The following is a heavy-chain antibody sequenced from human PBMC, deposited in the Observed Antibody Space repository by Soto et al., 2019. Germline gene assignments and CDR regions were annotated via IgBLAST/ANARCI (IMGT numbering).Heavy chain of an antibody. Sequence: PGESLNISCKGSGYSFTIYWIGWVRQMPGKGLEWMGIIYPGDSDTRYSPSFQGQVTISADKSISTAYLQWSSLKASDTAMYYCARRGIVVSHSYYYYGMDVWGQGTTVTVSS. CDR2: IYPGDSDT. J-gene: IGHJ6*02. D-gene: IGHD1-26*01. CDR3: ARRGIVVSHSYYYYGMDV. CDR1: GYSFTIYW. V-gene: IGHV5-51*01.